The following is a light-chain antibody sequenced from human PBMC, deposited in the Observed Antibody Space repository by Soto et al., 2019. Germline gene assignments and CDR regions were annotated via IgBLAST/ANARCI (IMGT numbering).Light chain of an antibody. Sequence: QSALTQPASVSGSPGQSITISCTGTSSDIGGYNYVFWYQHYPGKAPKLMIYDVSNRPSGVSNRFSGSKSGNTASLTISGLQAEDEADYYCSSYTSSSTLLFGGGTKLTVL. CDR3: SSYTSSSTLL. V-gene: IGLV2-14*03. CDR2: DVS. CDR1: SSDIGGYNY. J-gene: IGLJ2*01.